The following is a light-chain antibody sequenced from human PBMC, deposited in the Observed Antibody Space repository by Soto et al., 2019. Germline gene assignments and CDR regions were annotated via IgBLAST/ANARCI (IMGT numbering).Light chain of an antibody. Sequence: QSVLAQPASVSGSPGQSITISCTGTSSDIGAYNSVSWYQQHPHRAPQVIIYKGTQRPSGVSNRFSGSTSGDAASLRISALQADDEADYYCSSYTSSSTLYVFGTGTKVTVL. CDR3: SSYTSSSTLYV. V-gene: IGLV2-14*02. J-gene: IGLJ1*01. CDR1: SSDIGAYNS. CDR2: KGT.